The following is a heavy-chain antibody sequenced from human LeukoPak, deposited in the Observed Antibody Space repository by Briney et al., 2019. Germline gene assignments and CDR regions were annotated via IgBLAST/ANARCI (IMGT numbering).Heavy chain of an antibody. CDR2: ISGSGGST. CDR1: GFTFSSYA. D-gene: IGHD7-27*01. Sequence: GGSLRLSCAASGFTFSSYAMSWVRQAPGKGLEWVSAISGSGGSTYYADSVKGRFTISRDNSKNTLYLQMNSLRAEDTAVYYCARPRSLGYYYYYMDVWGKGTTVTVSS. J-gene: IGHJ6*03. CDR3: ARPRSLGYYYYYMDV. V-gene: IGHV3-23*01.